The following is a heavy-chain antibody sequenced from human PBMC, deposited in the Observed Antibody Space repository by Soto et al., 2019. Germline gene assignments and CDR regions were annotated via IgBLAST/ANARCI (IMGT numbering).Heavy chain of an antibody. Sequence: PGGSVRLSCAASGITFSSYARSRVRQAQGRGLEWVSAISGSGGSTYYADSVKGRFTISRDNSKNTLYLQMNSLRAEDTAVYYCAKASVKPGPSIAAAGTSYYYYGMDVWGQGTTVTVSS. D-gene: IGHD6-13*01. CDR1: GITFSSYA. V-gene: IGHV3-23*01. CDR2: ISGSGGST. J-gene: IGHJ6*02. CDR3: AKASVKPGPSIAAAGTSYYYYGMDV.